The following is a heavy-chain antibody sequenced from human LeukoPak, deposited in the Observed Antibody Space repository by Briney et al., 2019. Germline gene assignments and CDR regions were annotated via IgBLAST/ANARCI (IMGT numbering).Heavy chain of an antibody. CDR2: IYTSGST. CDR3: ARSGYYDILTGLLYFDY. V-gene: IGHV4-61*02. D-gene: IGHD3-9*01. Sequence: SQTLSLTCTVSGGSISSGSYYWSWLRQPAGKGLEWIGRIYTSGSTNYNPSLKSRVTISVDTSKNQFSLKLSSVTAADTAVYYSARSGYYDILTGLLYFDYWGQGTLVTVSS. CDR1: GGSISSGSYY. J-gene: IGHJ4*02.